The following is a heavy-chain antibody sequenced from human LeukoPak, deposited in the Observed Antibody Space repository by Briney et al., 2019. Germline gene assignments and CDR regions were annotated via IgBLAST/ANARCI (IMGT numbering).Heavy chain of an antibody. CDR3: ARTPTYYDILTDYPYYFDY. CDR1: GFTFSSFQ. V-gene: IGHV3-48*03. J-gene: IGHJ4*02. D-gene: IGHD3-9*01. Sequence: PGGSLRLSCVASGFTFSSFQMNWVHQAPGKGLEWVSYISSSGSIMFYADSVKGRFTISRDNAKNSLYLHMNSLRAEDTAVYYCARTPTYYDILTDYPYYFDYWGQGTLVTVSS. CDR2: ISSSGSIM.